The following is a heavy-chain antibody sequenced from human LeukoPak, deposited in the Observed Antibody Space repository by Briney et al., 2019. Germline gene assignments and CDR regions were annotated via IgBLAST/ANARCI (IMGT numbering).Heavy chain of an antibody. Sequence: GGSLRLSCAASGFTFSSYSMSWVRQAPGKGLEWVSNISGSGSGGSTYYADSVKGRFTISRDNSKNTLYLQMNSLRAEDTAVYYCAKSGYNRFDYWGQGTLVTVSS. J-gene: IGHJ4*02. CDR1: GFTFSSYS. CDR2: ISGSGSGGST. CDR3: AKSGYNRFDY. V-gene: IGHV3-23*01. D-gene: IGHD5-24*01.